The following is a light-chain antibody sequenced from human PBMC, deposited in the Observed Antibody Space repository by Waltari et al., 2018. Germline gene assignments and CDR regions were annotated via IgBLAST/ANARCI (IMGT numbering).Light chain of an antibody. CDR2: WAS. J-gene: IGKJ4*01. V-gene: IGKV4-1*01. Sequence: DIVMTQAPDSLAVSLGDTAPINCKPSQSFLYSSDNRNYLTWYQQKPGQPPNLLIYWASTRESGVPDRFSGSGSGTDFTLTISSLQAEDVAVYYCQQYYITPLSFGGGTKVEIK. CDR3: QQYYITPLS. CDR1: QSFLYSSDNRNY.